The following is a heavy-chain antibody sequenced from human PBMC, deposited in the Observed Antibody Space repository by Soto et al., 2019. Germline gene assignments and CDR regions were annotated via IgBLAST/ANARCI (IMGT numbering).Heavy chain of an antibody. V-gene: IGHV3-23*01. CDR3: AKGQSDSGSYYTPLAHGMDV. J-gene: IGHJ6*02. D-gene: IGHD1-26*01. Sequence: EVQLMESGGGLIQPGGSLRLSCAASGFTFDNYAMNWVRQAPGKGLEWVSGISATGGSTYYAASVRGRFGISRDNSKNRLYLQMNSLRAEDTAVYYCAKGQSDSGSYYTPLAHGMDVWGRGTTVTVSS. CDR2: ISATGGST. CDR1: GFTFDNYA.